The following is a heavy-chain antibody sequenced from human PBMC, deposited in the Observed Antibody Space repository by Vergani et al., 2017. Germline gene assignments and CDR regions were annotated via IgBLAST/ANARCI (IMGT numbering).Heavy chain of an antibody. D-gene: IGHD3-10*01. J-gene: IGHJ3*02. Sequence: EVQLVESGGGLVQPGGSLRLSCAASGFTVSSNYMSWVRQAPGKGLEWVSVIYSVGSTYYADSVKGRFTISRDDSTNTLYLQMNSLKTEDTAVYYCTTVVGLRWFGEPGSAFDIWGQGTMVTVSS. CDR3: TTVVGLRWFGEPGSAFDI. CDR2: IYSVGST. CDR1: GFTVSSNY. V-gene: IGHV3-66*01.